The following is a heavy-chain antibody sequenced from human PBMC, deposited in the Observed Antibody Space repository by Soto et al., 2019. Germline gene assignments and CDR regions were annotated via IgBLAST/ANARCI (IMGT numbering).Heavy chain of an antibody. CDR2: IYYSGST. J-gene: IGHJ4*02. V-gene: IGHV4-61*01. Sequence: SETLSLTCTVSGGSVSSGSYYWSWIRQPPGKGLEWIGYIYYSGSTNYNPSLKSRVTISVDTSKNQFSLKLSSVTAADTAVYYCASYRNDYVWGSYRLFDYWGQGTLVTVSS. D-gene: IGHD3-16*02. CDR3: ASYRNDYVWGSYRLFDY. CDR1: GGSVSSGSYY.